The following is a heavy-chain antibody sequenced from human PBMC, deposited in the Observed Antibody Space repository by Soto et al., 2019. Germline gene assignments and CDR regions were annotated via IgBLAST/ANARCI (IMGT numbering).Heavy chain of an antibody. CDR1: GFTFSSYA. CDR3: AGGDGYNHYFDY. J-gene: IGHJ4*02. Sequence: PGGSLRLSCAASGFTFSSYAMHWVRQAPGKGLEWVAVISYDGSNKYYADSVKGRFTISRDNSKNTLYLQMNSLRAEDTAVYYCAGGDGYNHYFDYWGQGTLVTVSS. V-gene: IGHV3-30-3*01. CDR2: ISYDGSNK. D-gene: IGHD5-12*01.